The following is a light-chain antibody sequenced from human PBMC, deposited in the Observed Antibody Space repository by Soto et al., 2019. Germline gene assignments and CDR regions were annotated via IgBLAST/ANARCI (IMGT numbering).Light chain of an antibody. CDR1: QSVTSNY. CDR2: AAS. CDR3: QHYGSSVTWT. Sequence: EVVLTQSPGTVSLSPGERATXXXRASQSVTSNYLAWYQQKPGQAPRLLIYAASSRATGIPDRFSGSGSGTDFTLSISRLESEDFAVYYCQHYGSSVTWTXGQGTKVEIK. V-gene: IGKV3-20*01. J-gene: IGKJ1*01.